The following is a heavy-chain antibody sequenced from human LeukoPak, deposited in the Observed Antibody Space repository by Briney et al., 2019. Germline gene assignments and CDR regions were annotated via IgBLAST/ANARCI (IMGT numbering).Heavy chain of an antibody. J-gene: IGHJ4*02. D-gene: IGHD3-9*01. V-gene: IGHV3-48*03. Sequence: GGSLRLSCAASGFTFSSYGMNWVRQAPGKGLEWVSYISDSSSTIYYADSVKGRLTLSRDNAKNSLYLQMNSLRAEDTAVYYCARWGATGYGDYWGQGTLVTVSS. CDR3: ARWGATGYGDY. CDR2: ISDSSSTI. CDR1: GFTFSSYG.